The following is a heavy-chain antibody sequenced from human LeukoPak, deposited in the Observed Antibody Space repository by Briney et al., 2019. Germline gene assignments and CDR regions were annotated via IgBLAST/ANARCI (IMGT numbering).Heavy chain of an antibody. V-gene: IGHV4-38-2*02. D-gene: IGHD5-18*01. CDR1: GYSISTGYY. CDR2: FYHGGST. Sequence: PSETLSLTCTVSGYSISTGYYWDWIRQPPGKGLEWIGTFYHGGSTYYNPSLKSRVTISVDTSKNQFSLNLTSVTAADTAVYYCAVDTAMATDAFDIWGQGTMVTVSS. CDR3: AVDTAMATDAFDI. J-gene: IGHJ3*02.